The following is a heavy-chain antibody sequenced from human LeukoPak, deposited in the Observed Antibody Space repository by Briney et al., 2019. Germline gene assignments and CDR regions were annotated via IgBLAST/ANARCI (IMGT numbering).Heavy chain of an antibody. CDR3: ARDIAVAGGYYYYGMDV. V-gene: IGHV4-59*01. J-gene: IGHJ6*02. Sequence: SETLSLTCTVSGGSIGSYYWNWIRQPPGKGLEWIGYIYYSGSTNYNPSLKSRVTIPVDTSKNQFSLKLSSVTAADTAVYYCARDIAVAGGYYYYGMDVWGQGTTVTVSS. CDR2: IYYSGST. CDR1: GGSIGSYY. D-gene: IGHD6-19*01.